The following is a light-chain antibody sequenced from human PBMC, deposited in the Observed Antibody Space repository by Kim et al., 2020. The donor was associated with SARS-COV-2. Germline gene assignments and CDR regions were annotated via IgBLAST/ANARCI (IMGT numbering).Light chain of an antibody. J-gene: IGLJ1*01. CDR3: SSYSNRFPYV. CDR1: TSDIGGDTF. CDR2: DVN. V-gene: IGLV2-14*03. Sequence: QSALTQPASVSGSLGQSITISCTGTTSDIGGDTFVSWYQQHPGKVPKVVIYDVNSRPSGVSNRFSGSKSGNTASLIISGLQAEDEADYYCSSYSNRFPYVFGTGTKVTVL.